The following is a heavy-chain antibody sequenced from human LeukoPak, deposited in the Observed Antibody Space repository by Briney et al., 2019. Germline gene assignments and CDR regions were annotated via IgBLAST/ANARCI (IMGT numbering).Heavy chain of an antibody. CDR1: GYTFTHYP. Sequence: GASVKVSCKASGYTFTHYPLHWIRQAPGQRLEWVGWINTGNGNAKYSQNFQGRVTISRDTSTNTAYLDLGSLRSEDTAVYYCARDLTYGDYFDSWGQGTLVTVSS. CDR3: ARDLTYGDYFDS. CDR2: INTGNGNA. D-gene: IGHD4-17*01. V-gene: IGHV1-3*04. J-gene: IGHJ4*02.